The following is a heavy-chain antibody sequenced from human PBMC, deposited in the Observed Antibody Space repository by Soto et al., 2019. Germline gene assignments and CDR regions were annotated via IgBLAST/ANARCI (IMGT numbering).Heavy chain of an antibody. CDR1: GYTFISYA. D-gene: IGHD5-18*01. V-gene: IGHV1-3*01. J-gene: IGHJ4*02. CDR3: ARDLAYSYPDY. Sequence: ASVKVSCKASGYTFISYAMYWVRQAPGQRLEWMGWINAGNGNTKYSQKFQGRVTITRDTSASTAYKELSSLRSEDTAVYYCARDLAYSYPDYWGQGTLVTVSS. CDR2: INAGNGNT.